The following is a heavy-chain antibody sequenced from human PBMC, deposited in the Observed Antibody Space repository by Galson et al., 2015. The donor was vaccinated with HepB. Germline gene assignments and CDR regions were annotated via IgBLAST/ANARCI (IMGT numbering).Heavy chain of an antibody. CDR1: GYTFIDYY. J-gene: IGHJ3*02. V-gene: IGHV1-2*02. D-gene: IGHD3-9*01. Sequence: SVKVSCKAAGYTFIDYYIHWVRQAPGQGLEWMGWINPKSGGTNYAQKFQGRVTVTRDTSISTAYMELSRLRSDDTAVYYCARDPFDILTGYYSRAFDIWGQGTLVTVSS. CDR2: INPKSGGT. CDR3: ARDPFDILTGYYSRAFDI.